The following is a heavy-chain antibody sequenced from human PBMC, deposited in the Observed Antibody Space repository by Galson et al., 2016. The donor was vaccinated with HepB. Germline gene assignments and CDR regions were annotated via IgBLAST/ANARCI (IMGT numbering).Heavy chain of an antibody. CDR3: ASSQRVGDPNCSSISCYIDY. J-gene: IGHJ4*02. V-gene: IGHV3-21*01. CDR1: GFSFSTYS. Sequence: SPRLSCAASGFSFSTYSMHWVRKAPGKGLEWVSSISGDTNYIYYADSVKGRFTISRDNAKNSLYLQMNSLRAEDTAVYYCASSQRVGDPNCSSISCYIDYWGQGTLVTVSS. D-gene: IGHD2-2*02. CDR2: ISGDTNYI.